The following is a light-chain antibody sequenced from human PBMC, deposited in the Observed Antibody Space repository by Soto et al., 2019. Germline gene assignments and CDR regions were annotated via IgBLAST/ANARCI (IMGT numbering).Light chain of an antibody. Sequence: DIQMTQSPSTLSASVGDRVTITCRASESIDSWLAWHQQKPGRAPKLLISKASSLESGVPSRFSGSGFGTEFTHTISSLQPDDFATYYCQQYNSYRAFGQGTKVEI. CDR2: KAS. V-gene: IGKV1-5*03. CDR3: QQYNSYRA. J-gene: IGKJ1*01. CDR1: ESIDSW.